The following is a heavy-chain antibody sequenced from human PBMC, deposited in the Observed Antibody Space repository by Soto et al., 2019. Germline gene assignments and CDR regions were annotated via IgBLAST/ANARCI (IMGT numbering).Heavy chain of an antibody. J-gene: IGHJ6*02. CDR2: INHSGST. D-gene: IGHD2-2*03. CDR1: GGSISSGGYY. CDR3: ARGGYPGDCIRTSCQDDYSYVMDG. Sequence: SETLSLTCTVSGGSISSGGYYWSWIRQHPGKGLEWIGEINHSGSTNYNPSLKSRVTISVDRSKNQFSLKLSSVTAADTAVYYCARGGYPGDCIRTSCQDDYSYVMDGWAQRTTVTVSS. V-gene: IGHV4-30-2*01.